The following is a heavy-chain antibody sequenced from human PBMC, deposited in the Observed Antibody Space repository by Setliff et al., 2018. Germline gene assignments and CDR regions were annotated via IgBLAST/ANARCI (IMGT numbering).Heavy chain of an antibody. CDR2: IKSKTDGGTT. V-gene: IGHV3-15*01. CDR1: GFTFSSYW. Sequence: GGSLRLSCAASGFTFSSYWMSWVRQAPGKGLEWVGRIKSKTDGGTTDYAAPVKGRFTIPRDDSKNTLYLQMNSLKTEDTAVYYCTTAPLAAASTCWGQGTLVTVSS. J-gene: IGHJ4*02. D-gene: IGHD6-13*01. CDR3: TTAPLAAASTC.